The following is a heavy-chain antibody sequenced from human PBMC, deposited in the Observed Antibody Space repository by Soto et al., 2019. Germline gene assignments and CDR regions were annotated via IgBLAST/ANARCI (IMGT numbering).Heavy chain of an antibody. Sequence: PSETLSLTCAVSGGSISSGGYSWSWIRQPPGKGLEWIGYIYHSGSTYYNPSLKSRVTISVDRSKNQFSLKLSSVTAADTAVYYCAVGLLSNFDYWGQGTLVTVSS. CDR2: IYHSGST. J-gene: IGHJ4*02. V-gene: IGHV4-30-2*01. CDR1: GGSISSGGYS. CDR3: AVGLLSNFDY. D-gene: IGHD5-18*01.